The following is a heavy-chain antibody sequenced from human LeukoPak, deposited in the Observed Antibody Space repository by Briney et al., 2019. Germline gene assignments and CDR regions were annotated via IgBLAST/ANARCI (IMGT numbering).Heavy chain of an antibody. D-gene: IGHD3-22*01. V-gene: IGHV4-34*01. J-gene: IGHJ4*02. CDR3: ARDYYDSSGYHSVSFDY. Sequence: SETLSLTCAVYGGSFSGYYWSWIRQPPGKGLEWIGEINHSGSTNYNPSLKSRVTISVDTSKNQFSLKLSSVTAADTAVNYCARDYYDSSGYHSVSFDYWGQGTLVTVSS. CDR2: INHSGST. CDR1: GGSFSGYY.